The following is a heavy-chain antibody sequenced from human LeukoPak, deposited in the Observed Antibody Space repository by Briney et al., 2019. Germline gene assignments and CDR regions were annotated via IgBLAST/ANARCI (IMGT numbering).Heavy chain of an antibody. CDR1: GFTFSSYG. J-gene: IGHJ4*02. CDR2: IRYDGSNK. CDR3: ATDLTYDYVWGSYRPLLPC. V-gene: IGHV3-30*02. Sequence: PGGSLRLSCAASGFTFSSYGMHWVRQAPGKGLEWVAFIRYDGSNKYYADSVKGRFTISRDNSKNTLYLQMNSLRSEDTAVYYCATDLTYDYVWGSYRPLLPCWGQGTLVTVSS. D-gene: IGHD3-16*02.